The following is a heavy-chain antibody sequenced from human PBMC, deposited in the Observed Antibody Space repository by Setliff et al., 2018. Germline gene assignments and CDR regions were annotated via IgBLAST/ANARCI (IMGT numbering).Heavy chain of an antibody. J-gene: IGHJ6*03. CDR3: ARDNRARHYMDV. Sequence: LSLTCAVYGGSFNVYFWSWIRQPPGKGLEWIGEISHSGSTNYSPSLKSRVTMSVDKSKNQFSLNLSSVTAADTAVYYCARDNRARHYMDVWGKGTTVTVSS. CDR1: GGSFNVYF. D-gene: IGHD3-10*01. V-gene: IGHV4-34*01. CDR2: ISHSGST.